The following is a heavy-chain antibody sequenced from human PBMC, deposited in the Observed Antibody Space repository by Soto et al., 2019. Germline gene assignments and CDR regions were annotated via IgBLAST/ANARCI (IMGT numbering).Heavy chain of an antibody. D-gene: IGHD5-18*01. V-gene: IGHV4-59*02. CDR1: GGSVSDYY. Sequence: PSETLSLTCNVSGGSVSDYYWSWIRQAPGKGLEWIGYIHYRGVINYNPSLKSRVTMSVDPSKNQFSLNLRSVTTADTAVYFCARALTAKITADYFDFWGQGTQVTVSS. J-gene: IGHJ4*02. CDR2: IHYRGVI. CDR3: ARALTAKITADYFDF.